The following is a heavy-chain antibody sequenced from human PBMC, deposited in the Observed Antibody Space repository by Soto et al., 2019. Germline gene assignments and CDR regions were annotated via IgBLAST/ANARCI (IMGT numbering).Heavy chain of an antibody. CDR1: GFTFSSYS. CDR3: ARDRSGDYDNWFDP. Sequence: GGSLRLSCAASGFTFSSYSMNWVRQAPGKGLEWVSSISSSSSYIYYADSVKGRFTISRDNAKNSLYLQMNSLRAEDTAVYYCARDRSGDYDNWFDPWGQGTLVTVSS. CDR2: ISSSSSYI. D-gene: IGHD4-17*01. J-gene: IGHJ5*02. V-gene: IGHV3-21*01.